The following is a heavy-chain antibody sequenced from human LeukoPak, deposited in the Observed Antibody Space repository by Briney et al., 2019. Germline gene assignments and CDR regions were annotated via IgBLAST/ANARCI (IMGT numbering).Heavy chain of an antibody. CDR2: ISGSGGST. CDR3: AGGRVVVPAAIGHY. Sequence: PGGSLRLSCAASGFTFSVEYMSWIRQAPGKGLEWVSAISGSGGSTYYADSVKGRFTISRDNSKNTLYLQMNSLRAEDTAVYYCAGGRVVVPAAIGHYWGQGTLVTVSS. CDR1: GFTFSVEY. D-gene: IGHD2-2*02. J-gene: IGHJ4*02. V-gene: IGHV3-23*01.